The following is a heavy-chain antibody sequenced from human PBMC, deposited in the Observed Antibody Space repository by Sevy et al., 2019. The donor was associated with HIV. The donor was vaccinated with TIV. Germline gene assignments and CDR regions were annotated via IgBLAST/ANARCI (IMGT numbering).Heavy chain of an antibody. V-gene: IGHV1-18*01. Sequence: ASVKVSCKASGYTFTSYGISWVRQAPGQGLEWMGWISAYNGNTNYAQKLQGRVTMTTDTSTSTAYMELRSLRSDDTXXXXXXXXXXXXSGDFDYWGQGTLVTVSS. CDR3: XXXXXXXSGDFDY. D-gene: IGHD3-10*01. CDR2: ISAYNGNT. J-gene: IGHJ4*02. CDR1: GYTFTSYG.